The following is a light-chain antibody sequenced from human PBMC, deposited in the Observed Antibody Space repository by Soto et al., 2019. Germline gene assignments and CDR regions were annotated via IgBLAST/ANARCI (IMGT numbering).Light chain of an antibody. CDR1: QSVSSY. CDR3: QQRSNWPRGIT. J-gene: IGKJ5*01. V-gene: IGKV3-11*01. CDR2: DAS. Sequence: ELVWTQSPATLSLSPWERANLSCRASQSVSSYLAWYQQKPGQAPRLLIYDASNRATGIPARFSGSGSGTDFTLNISSLEPEDFAVYYCQQRSNWPRGITFGQGTRLEIK.